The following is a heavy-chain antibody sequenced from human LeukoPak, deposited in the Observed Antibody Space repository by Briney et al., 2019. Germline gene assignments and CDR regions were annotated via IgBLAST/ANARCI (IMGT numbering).Heavy chain of an antibody. V-gene: IGHV1-46*01. Sequence: ASVKVSCKVSGYTFTSYYMHWVRQAPGQGLEWMGIINPSGGSTSYAQKFQGRVTMTRDTSTSTVYMELSSLRSEDTAVYYCARDYKVSGAICDWFDPWGQGTLVTVSS. D-gene: IGHD1-1*01. J-gene: IGHJ5*02. CDR1: GYTFTSYY. CDR2: INPSGGST. CDR3: ARDYKVSGAICDWFDP.